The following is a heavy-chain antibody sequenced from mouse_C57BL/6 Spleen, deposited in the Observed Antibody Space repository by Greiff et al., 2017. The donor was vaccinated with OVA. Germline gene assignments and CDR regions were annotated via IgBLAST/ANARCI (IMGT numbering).Heavy chain of an antibody. CDR1: GFTFSDYG. Sequence: DVKLVESGGGLVKPGGSLKLSCAASGFTFSDYGMHWVRQAPEKGLEWVAYISSGSSTIYYADTVKGRFTISRDNAKNTLFLQMTSLRSEDTAMYYCARDDYDVCAYWGQGTLVTVSA. CDR3: ARDDYDVCAY. V-gene: IGHV5-17*01. J-gene: IGHJ3*01. CDR2: ISSGSSTI. D-gene: IGHD2-4*01.